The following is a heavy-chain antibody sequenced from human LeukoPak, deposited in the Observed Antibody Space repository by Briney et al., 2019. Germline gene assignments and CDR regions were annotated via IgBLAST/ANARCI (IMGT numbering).Heavy chain of an antibody. CDR3: AREVASLDY. Sequence: SETLSLTCTVSGGSIGTYYWSWIRQPAGKGLEWIGLIYASGGTNYNPSLKSRVTMAVDTSKNQFSLKLSSVTAADTAVYYCAREVASLDYWGQGTLVTVSS. CDR2: IYASGGT. V-gene: IGHV4-4*07. CDR1: GGSIGTYY. D-gene: IGHD2-21*01. J-gene: IGHJ4*02.